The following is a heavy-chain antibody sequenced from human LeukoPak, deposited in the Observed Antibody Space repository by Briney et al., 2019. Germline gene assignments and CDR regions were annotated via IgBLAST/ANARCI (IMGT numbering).Heavy chain of an antibody. CDR1: GFTFISYS. CDR3: ARDQDDYGDYWYFDL. CDR2: ISTNSHYI. Sequence: KAGGSLRLSCAASGFTFISYSINWVRQAPGKGLEWVSSISTNSHYIYYADSVKGRFTISRDNAKNSLYLQMHSLRAEDTAVYYCARDQDDYGDYWYFDLWGRGTLVTVSS. D-gene: IGHD4-17*01. J-gene: IGHJ2*01. V-gene: IGHV3-21*01.